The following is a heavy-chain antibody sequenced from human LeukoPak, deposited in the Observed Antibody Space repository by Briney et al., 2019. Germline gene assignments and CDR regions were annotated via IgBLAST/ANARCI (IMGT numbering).Heavy chain of an antibody. CDR3: ARDGPFLRFLEWLPKNYFDY. CDR1: GFTFSSYA. J-gene: IGHJ4*02. D-gene: IGHD3-3*01. CDR2: ISYDGSNK. Sequence: GGSLRLSCAASGFTFSSYAMHWVRQAPGKGLEWVAVISYDGSNKYYADSVKGRFTISRDNSKNTLYLQMNSLRAEDTAVYYCARDGPFLRFLEWLPKNYFDYWGQGTLVTVSS. V-gene: IGHV3-30*04.